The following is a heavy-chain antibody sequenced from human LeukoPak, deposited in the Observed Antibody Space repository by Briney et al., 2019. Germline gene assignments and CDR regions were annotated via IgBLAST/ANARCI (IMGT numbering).Heavy chain of an antibody. D-gene: IGHD2-15*01. CDR1: GGSIRSDDYY. CDR2: IFYTGNT. Sequence: SETLSLTCTVSGGSIRSDDYYWSWIRQPPGKGLEWIGYIFYTGNTHYNPSLQSRVTFSVDTSKNQFSLKLSSVTAADTAVYFCATVVVVAATNYHYYATDVWGQGTTVTVSS. J-gene: IGHJ6*02. CDR3: ATVVVVAATNYHYYATDV. V-gene: IGHV4-30-4*01.